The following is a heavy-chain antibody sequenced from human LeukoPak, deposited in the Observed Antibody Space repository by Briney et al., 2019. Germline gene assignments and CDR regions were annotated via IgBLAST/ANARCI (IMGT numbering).Heavy chain of an antibody. D-gene: IGHD6-13*01. CDR3: AAGIAANLDY. V-gene: IGHV3-21*01. CDR2: ISSSSSYI. Sequence: PGGSLRLSCAASGVTFSSYSRSWVRQAPGKGLEWVSSISSSSSYIYYADSVKGRFTISRENAKNSLYLQINRLRAEATAVSYCAAGIAANLDYWGQGTLVTVSS. CDR1: GVTFSSYS. J-gene: IGHJ4*02.